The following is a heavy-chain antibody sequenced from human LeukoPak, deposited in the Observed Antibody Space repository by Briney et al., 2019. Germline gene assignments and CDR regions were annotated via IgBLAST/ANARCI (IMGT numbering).Heavy chain of an antibody. CDR3: ARDSQYGRFDP. CDR1: GFTFSSYW. V-gene: IGHV3-74*01. Sequence: GGSLRLSCAASGFTFSSYWMHWVRQTPGKGLVWVSCIKSDGSSAIYADSVKDRFTISRDNAKNTLYLQMNSLRAEDTAVYYCARDSQYGRFDPWGQGTLVTVSS. J-gene: IGHJ5*02. CDR2: IKSDGSSA. D-gene: IGHD2/OR15-2a*01.